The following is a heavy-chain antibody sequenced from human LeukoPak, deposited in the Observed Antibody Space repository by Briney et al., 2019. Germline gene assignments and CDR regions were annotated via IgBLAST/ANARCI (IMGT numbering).Heavy chain of an antibody. J-gene: IGHJ3*02. CDR3: ARARYVNSFYAFDI. CDR1: GGSISSYY. Sequence: SETLSLTCTVSGGSISSYYWSWIRQPAGKGLEWIGRIYTSGSTNYSPSLKSRVTTFGDASKNQFFLKLSSVTAADTAVYYCARARYVNSFYAFDIWGQGTLVTVSS. V-gene: IGHV4-4*07. D-gene: IGHD3-9*01. CDR2: IYTSGST.